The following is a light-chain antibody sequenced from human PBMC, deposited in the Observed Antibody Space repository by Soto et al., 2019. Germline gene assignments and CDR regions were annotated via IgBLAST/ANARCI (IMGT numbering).Light chain of an antibody. V-gene: IGKV1-5*03. J-gene: IGKJ1*01. CDR1: QRLSSW. Sequence: DIQMTQSPSTLPASEGGRVTITCRASQRLSSWLAWYQPKPGKARQLLIAKASRVASRVASFCGGGGGGTKITLTISRLQHDYVVSYCCQQYTCHRGTFGQGTKVDI. CDR3: QQYTCHRGT. CDR2: KAS.